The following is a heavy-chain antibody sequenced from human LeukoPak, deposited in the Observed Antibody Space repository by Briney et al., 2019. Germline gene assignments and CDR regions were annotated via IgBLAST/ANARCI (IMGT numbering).Heavy chain of an antibody. CDR2: IYTSGST. Sequence: SETLSLTCTVSGGSISSYYWSWIRQPAGKGLEWIGRIYTSGSTNYNPSLKSRVTMSVDTSKNQFSLKLSSVTAADTAVYYCARDVNDFWSGYYMDYYYYYYMDVWGKGTTVTVSS. CDR1: GGSISSYY. D-gene: IGHD3-3*01. J-gene: IGHJ6*03. CDR3: ARDVNDFWSGYYMDYYYYYYMDV. V-gene: IGHV4-4*07.